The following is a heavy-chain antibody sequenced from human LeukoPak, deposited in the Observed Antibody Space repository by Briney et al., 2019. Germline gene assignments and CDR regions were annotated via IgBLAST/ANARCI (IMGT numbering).Heavy chain of an antibody. Sequence: PSETLSLTCTVSGGSISSYYWSWIRQTPGKGLEWIGYIYYSGSTNYNPSLTSRVTISLDTSRKQFSLKLSSVTAADTAVYYCARGYSGSYGRFDYWGQGTLVTVSS. CDR1: GGSISSYY. J-gene: IGHJ4*02. V-gene: IGHV4-59*01. CDR3: ARGYSGSYGRFDY. CDR2: IYYSGST. D-gene: IGHD1-26*01.